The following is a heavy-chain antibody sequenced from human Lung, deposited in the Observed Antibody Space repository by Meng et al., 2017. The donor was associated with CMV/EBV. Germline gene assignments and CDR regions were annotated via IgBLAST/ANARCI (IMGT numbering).Heavy chain of an antibody. CDR2: INSDGSST. CDR1: GFTFSSYG. V-gene: IGHV3-74*01. Sequence: GESXKISCAASGFTFSSYGMHWVRQAPGKGLVWVSRINSDGSSTSYADSVKGRFTISRDNAKNTLYLQMNSLRAEDTAVYYCARAADLYDYYDSSGYYGYXGQGXLVTVSS. CDR3: ARAADLYDYYDSSGYYGY. D-gene: IGHD3-22*01. J-gene: IGHJ4*02.